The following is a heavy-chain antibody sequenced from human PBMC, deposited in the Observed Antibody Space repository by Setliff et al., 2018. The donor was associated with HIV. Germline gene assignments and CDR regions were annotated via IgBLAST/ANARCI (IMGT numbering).Heavy chain of an antibody. V-gene: IGHV1-18*01. CDR2: ISTFNGDT. Sequence: ASVKVSCKASGYSFINYGINWVRQAPGQGLEWMGWISTFNGDTNFAQKFQGRVTMTRNTSISTAYMELSSLRSDDTAVYYCARLRPTAFFDYWGQGTLVTVSS. J-gene: IGHJ4*02. CDR3: ARLRPTAFFDY. CDR1: GYSFINYG. D-gene: IGHD3-3*01.